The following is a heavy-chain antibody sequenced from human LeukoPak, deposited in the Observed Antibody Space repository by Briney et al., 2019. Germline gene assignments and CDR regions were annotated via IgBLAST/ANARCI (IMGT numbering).Heavy chain of an antibody. V-gene: IGHV3-23*01. CDR1: GFTFNIYA. CDR2: ISGSGGST. J-gene: IGHJ3*02. Sequence: SGGSLRLSCAASGFTFNIYAMSWVRQAPGKGLEWVSAISGSGGSTYYADSVKGRFTISRDNSKNTLYLQMNSLRAEDTAVYYCVRGGTMIVVVMDHAFDIWGQGTMVTVSS. CDR3: VRGGTMIVVVMDHAFDI. D-gene: IGHD3-22*01.